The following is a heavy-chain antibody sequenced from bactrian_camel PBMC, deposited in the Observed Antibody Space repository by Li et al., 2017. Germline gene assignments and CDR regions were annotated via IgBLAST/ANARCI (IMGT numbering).Heavy chain of an antibody. J-gene: IGHJ4*01. D-gene: IGHD1*01. CDR2: IDDDGST. Sequence: HVQLVESGGGSVEAGGSLTLSCAASEFHSGFVFSTWCMAWFRQAPGNQREGIAAIDDDGSTEYAVSVKGRFTISQDSARITAYLQMASLKPEDTAVYYCVPVALEERDGLVSCARWSQGTQVTVS. V-gene: IGHV3S53*01. CDR1: EFHSGFVFSTWC.